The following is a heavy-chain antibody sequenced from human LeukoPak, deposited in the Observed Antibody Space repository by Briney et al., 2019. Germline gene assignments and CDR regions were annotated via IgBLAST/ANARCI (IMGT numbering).Heavy chain of an antibody. CDR1: GFTFDDYT. D-gene: IGHD6-19*01. J-gene: IGHJ4*01. Sequence: PGGSLRLSCAASGFTFDDYTMHWVRQPPGKGLEWVSVITWDGSRIYYADSVKGRFTISRDNSKNTLYLQMNGLRAEDTAVYYCAKGIYSSGWSYFDYWGHGTLVTVSS. CDR3: AKGIYSSGWSYFDY. V-gene: IGHV3-43*01. CDR2: ITWDGSRI.